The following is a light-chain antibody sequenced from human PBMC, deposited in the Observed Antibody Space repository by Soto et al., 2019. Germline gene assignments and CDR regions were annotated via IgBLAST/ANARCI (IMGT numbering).Light chain of an antibody. V-gene: IGKV1-33*01. CDR2: DAS. CDR1: QDIANY. CDR3: QQYDNLPLT. J-gene: IGKJ4*01. Sequence: DIQMTQSPSSLSASVGDRVTITCQASQDIANYLNWYQQKAGRAPKFLIYDASNLETGCPSRFSGSGSGTDFTLTISSLQPEDIATYYCQQYDNLPLTFGGGTKVDSK.